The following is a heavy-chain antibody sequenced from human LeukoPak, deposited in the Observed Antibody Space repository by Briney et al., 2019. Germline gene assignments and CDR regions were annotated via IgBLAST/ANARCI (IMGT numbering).Heavy chain of an antibody. CDR2: INPSGGST. D-gene: IGHD6-6*01. J-gene: IGHJ3*02. CDR3: ARVSSHNDAFDI. CDR1: GYTFTSYY. Sequence: ASVKVSGKASGYTFTSYYMHWVRQAPGQGLEWMGIINPSGGSTSYAKKFQGRVTMTREMSTSTVNMEMSSLRSEDTAVYYCARVSSHNDAFDIWGQGTMVTVSS. V-gene: IGHV1-46*01.